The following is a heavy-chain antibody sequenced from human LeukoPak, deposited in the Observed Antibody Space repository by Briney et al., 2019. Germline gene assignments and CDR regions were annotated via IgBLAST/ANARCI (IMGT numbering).Heavy chain of an antibody. D-gene: IGHD3-22*01. CDR2: IRYDGSNK. Sequence: GGSLRLSCAASGFTFSSNGMHWVRQAPGKGLEWVAFIRYDGSNKYYADSVKGRFTISRDNSKNTLYLQMNSLRAEDTAVYYCAKDGDYYDSSGYYNYFDYWGQGTLVTVSS. CDR3: AKDGDYYDSSGYYNYFDY. V-gene: IGHV3-30*02. CDR1: GFTFSSNG. J-gene: IGHJ4*02.